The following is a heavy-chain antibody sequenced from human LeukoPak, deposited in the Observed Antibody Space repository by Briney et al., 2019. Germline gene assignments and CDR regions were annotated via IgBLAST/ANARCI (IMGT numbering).Heavy chain of an antibody. J-gene: IGHJ6*02. V-gene: IGHV3-53*01. Sequence: GGSLRLSCAASGFIVSSNYMNCARQAPEKLLEWVSFIYSGGSTYYADSVKGRFTSSRDNSKNTLYLKMNSLRAEDTAVYYWARAASYYYDSSGYYPPYGMDVWGQGTTVTVSS. D-gene: IGHD3-22*01. CDR1: GFIVSSNY. CDR2: IYSGGST. CDR3: ARAASYYYDSSGYYPPYGMDV.